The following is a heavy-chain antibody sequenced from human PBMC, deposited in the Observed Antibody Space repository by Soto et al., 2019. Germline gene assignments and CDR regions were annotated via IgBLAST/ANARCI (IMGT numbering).Heavy chain of an antibody. CDR3: ARDRESRTGSYYGY. J-gene: IGHJ4*02. D-gene: IGHD3-10*01. V-gene: IGHV1-8*01. CDR1: GYTFTSYD. Sequence: ASVKVSCKASGYTFTSYDINWVRQATGQGLEWMGWMNPNSGNTGYAQKFQGRVTITADKSTSTAYMELSSLRSEDTAVYYCARDRESRTGSYYGYWGQGTLVTVSS. CDR2: MNPNSGNT.